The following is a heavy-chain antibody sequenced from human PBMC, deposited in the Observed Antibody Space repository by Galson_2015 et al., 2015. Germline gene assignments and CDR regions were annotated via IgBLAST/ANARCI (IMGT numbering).Heavy chain of an antibody. CDR2: ISDSGRII. CDR3: ARPPFPCSGGSCGRALSNY. D-gene: IGHD2-15*01. J-gene: IGHJ4*02. Sequence: SLRLSCAGSGFTFSSYEMNWVRQAPGKGLEWVSYISDSGRIIYYGDSVKGRFTISRDNAKNSLYLQMNSLRVEDTAVYYCARPPFPCSGGSCGRALSNYWGQGILVSVSS. CDR1: GFTFSSYE. V-gene: IGHV3-48*03.